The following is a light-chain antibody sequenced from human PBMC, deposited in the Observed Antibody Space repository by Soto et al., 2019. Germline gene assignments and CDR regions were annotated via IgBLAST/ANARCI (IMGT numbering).Light chain of an antibody. J-gene: IGLJ2*01. Sequence: QSALTQPPSVSGSPGQSITISCTGTSSDVGGYNYVSWYQHHPGKAPKLMIYDVINRPSGVSNRFSGSKSGNTASLTISGLQAEDEADYYCSSYTSSSAHDVVFGGGTKLTVL. CDR1: SSDVGGYNY. V-gene: IGLV2-14*03. CDR2: DVI. CDR3: SSYTSSSAHDVV.